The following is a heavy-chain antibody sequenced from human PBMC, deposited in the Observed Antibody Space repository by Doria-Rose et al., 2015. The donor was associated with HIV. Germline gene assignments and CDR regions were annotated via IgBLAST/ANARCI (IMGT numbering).Heavy chain of an antibody. J-gene: IGHJ4*02. Sequence: QVQLQESGPGLVRPSQTLSLTCTVSGDSISSGDSFWSWIRQPPGKGPEWIGYISSSGTTYYYPSLRARLTISLDASKNQCSLNLNSVTAADTAVYYCARARNYGFPHFFDFWGQGTLVTVSS. D-gene: IGHD3-10*01. CDR1: GDSISSGDSF. V-gene: IGHV4-30-4*01. CDR2: ISSSGTT. CDR3: ARARNYGFPHFFDF.